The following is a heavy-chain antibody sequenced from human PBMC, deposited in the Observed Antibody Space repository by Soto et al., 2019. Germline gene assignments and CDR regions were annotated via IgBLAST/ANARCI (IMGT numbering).Heavy chain of an antibody. CDR2: IIPIFGTP. V-gene: IGHV1-69*13. D-gene: IGHD3-22*01. CDR3: ARDKTGYYDSSVYSRGLDY. CDR1: GCTFSSYA. Sequence: GASVKVSCKASGCTFSSYAISWVRQAPGQGLEWMGGIIPIFGTPNYAQKFQGRVTITADVSTSTAYMELSSLRSEDAAVYYCARDKTGYYDSSVYSRGLDYWGQGTLVTVSS. J-gene: IGHJ4*02.